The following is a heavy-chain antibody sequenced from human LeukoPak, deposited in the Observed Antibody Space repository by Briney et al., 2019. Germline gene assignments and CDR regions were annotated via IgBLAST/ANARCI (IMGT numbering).Heavy chain of an antibody. J-gene: IGHJ5*02. D-gene: IGHD5-18*01. CDR1: GFTFSSYA. CDR3: AKVRDLDTVLGRFDN. CDR2: ISGNGGRS. V-gene: IGHV3-23*01. Sequence: GGSLRLSCAASGFTFSSYAMSWVRQAPGKGLEWVSVISGNGGRSYYADSVKGRFTISRDNSKNTLYLQMNSLRAEDTAVYYCAKVRDLDTVLGRFDNWGQGTLVTVSS.